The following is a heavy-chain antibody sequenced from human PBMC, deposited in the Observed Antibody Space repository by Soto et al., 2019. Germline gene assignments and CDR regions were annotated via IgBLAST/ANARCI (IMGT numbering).Heavy chain of an antibody. CDR2: IYPGDSDT. V-gene: IGHV5-51*01. CDR1: GYSFTSYW. Sequence: PGESLKISCKGSGYSFTSYWIGWVRQMPGKGLEWMGTIYPGDSDTRYSPSFQGQVTISADKSISTAYLQWSSLKASDTAMYYCARQDGFIAARPETYYYGMDVWGQGTTVTVSS. J-gene: IGHJ6*02. D-gene: IGHD6-6*01. CDR3: ARQDGFIAARPETYYYGMDV.